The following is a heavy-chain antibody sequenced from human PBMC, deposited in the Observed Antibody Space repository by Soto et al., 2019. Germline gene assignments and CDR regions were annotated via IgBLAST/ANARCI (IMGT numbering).Heavy chain of an antibody. V-gene: IGHV4-59*01. Sequence: SSETLSLTCAVSGGSISSYYWSWIRQPPGKGLEWIGYIYYSGSTNYNPSLKSRVTISVDTSKNQFSLKLSSVTAADTAVYYCARDPGMGSMETMAVWGKGTTVTVSS. D-gene: IGHD3-10*01. J-gene: IGHJ6*04. CDR2: IYYSGST. CDR1: GGSISSYY. CDR3: ARDPGMGSMETMAV.